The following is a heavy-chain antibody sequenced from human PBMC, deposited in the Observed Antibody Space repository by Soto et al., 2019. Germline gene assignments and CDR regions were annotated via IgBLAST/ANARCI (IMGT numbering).Heavy chain of an antibody. V-gene: IGHV3-23*01. D-gene: IGHD1-26*01. CDR2: ISGSGGST. CDR1: GFTFSSYA. CDR3: AKSSGSYPSYYYGMDV. Sequence: GGSLRLSCAASGFTFSSYAMSWVRQAPGKGLEWVSAISGSGGSTYYADSVKGRFTISRDNSKNTLYLQMNSLRAEDTAVYYCAKSSGSYPSYYYGMDVWGQGTTVTVSS. J-gene: IGHJ6*02.